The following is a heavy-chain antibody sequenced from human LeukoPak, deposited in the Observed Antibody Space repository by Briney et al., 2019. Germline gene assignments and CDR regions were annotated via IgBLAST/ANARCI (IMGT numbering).Heavy chain of an antibody. CDR1: GGSISSYS. CDR2: IFASGST. V-gene: IGHV4-4*07. D-gene: IGHD3-10*01. CDR3: ARASNTYYYGSGSYESRGWFDP. Sequence: SETLSLTCTVSGGSISSYSWSWIRQPAGKGLEWIGRIFASGSTKYNPSLKSRVTMSVETSKNQFSLKLSSVTAADTAVYYCARASNTYYYGSGSYESRGWFDPWGQGTLVTVSS. J-gene: IGHJ5*02.